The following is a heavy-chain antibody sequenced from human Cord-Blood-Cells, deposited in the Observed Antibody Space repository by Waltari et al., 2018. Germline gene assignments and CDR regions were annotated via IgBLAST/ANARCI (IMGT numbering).Heavy chain of an antibody. Sequence: QVQLQQWGAGLLKPSETLSLTCAVYGGSLSGYYWRWIRQPPGTGLEWIGEINHSGSTNYNPSLKSRVTISVDTSKNQFSLKLSSVTAADTAVYYCAGIRQNDYGDYVDYYYGMDVWGQGTTVTVSS. D-gene: IGHD4-17*01. V-gene: IGHV4-34*01. CDR2: INHSGST. CDR1: GGSLSGYY. J-gene: IGHJ6*02. CDR3: AGIRQNDYGDYVDYYYGMDV.